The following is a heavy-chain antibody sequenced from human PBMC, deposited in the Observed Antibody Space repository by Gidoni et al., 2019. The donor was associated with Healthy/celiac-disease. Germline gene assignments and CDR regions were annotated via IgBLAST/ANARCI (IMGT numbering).Heavy chain of an antibody. CDR3: AREILGADRGGRELYYYDSSGYYNNWFDP. J-gene: IGHJ5*02. CDR1: GGSISSYY. V-gene: IGHV4-59*01. Sequence: QVQLQESGPGLVKPSETLSLTCTVSGGSISSYYWSWIRQPPGKGLECIGYIYYSGSTNYNPSLKSRVTISVDTSKNQFSLKLSSVTAADTAVYYCAREILGADRGGRELYYYDSSGYYNNWFDPWGQGTLVTVSS. D-gene: IGHD3-22*01. CDR2: IYYSGST.